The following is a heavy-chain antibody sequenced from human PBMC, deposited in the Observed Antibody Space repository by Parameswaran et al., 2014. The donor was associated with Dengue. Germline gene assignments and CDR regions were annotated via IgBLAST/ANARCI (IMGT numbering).Heavy chain of an antibody. Sequence: GSLRLSCAASGFTFSDYYVNWVRQAPGKGLEWVSYISSSSSTIYYADSVKGRFTISRDNAKNSLYLQMNSLRDEDTAVYYCARDGAVSGYYYYGMDVWGQGTTVTVSS. CDR3: ARDGAVSGYYYYGMDV. CDR1: GFTFSDYY. D-gene: IGHD2-15*01. J-gene: IGHJ6*02. V-gene: IGHV3-48*02. CDR2: ISSSSSTI.